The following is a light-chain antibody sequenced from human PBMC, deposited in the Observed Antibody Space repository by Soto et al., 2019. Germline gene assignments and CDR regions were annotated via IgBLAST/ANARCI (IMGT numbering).Light chain of an antibody. J-gene: IGLJ1*01. Sequence: QSALTQPASVSGSPGQSITISCTGTSGDIGSYNRVSWYQQHPGKAPKLIIYEVTDRPSGVSNRFSGSKSGKTASLTIFGLQAEDEAEYYCSSYTNINTRACVFGTGTKVTVL. V-gene: IGLV2-14*01. CDR2: EVT. CDR3: SSYTNINTRACV. CDR1: SGDIGSYNR.